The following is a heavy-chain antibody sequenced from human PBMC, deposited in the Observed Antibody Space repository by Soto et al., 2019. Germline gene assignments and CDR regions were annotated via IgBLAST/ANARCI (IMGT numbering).Heavy chain of an antibody. CDR3: ARIKLVDFFFINVDVYDMDV. D-gene: IGHD2-15*01. Sequence: GGSLRLSCAASGFTLSNYAVNWVRQAPGKGLEWVSYISSDSRYIYHGDSVKGRFTISRDNARNSVYLQMNSLRDEDTAVYYCARIKLVDFFFINVDVYDMDVWGQGTPVTVSS. CDR1: GFTLSNYA. J-gene: IGHJ6*02. CDR2: ISSDSRYI. V-gene: IGHV3-48*02.